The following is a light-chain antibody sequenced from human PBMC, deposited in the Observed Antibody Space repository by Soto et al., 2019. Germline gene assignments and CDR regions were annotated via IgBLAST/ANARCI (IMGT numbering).Light chain of an antibody. J-gene: IGKJ4*01. V-gene: IGKV3-11*01. CDR1: QSVRSY. CDR3: QQYGSSPRPT. CDR2: DAS. Sequence: EIVLTQSPATLSLSPGERATLSCRASQSVRSYLAWYQQKPGQAPRLLIYDASNRATGIPARFSGSGSGTDFTLTISSLEPEDFAVYYCQQYGSSPRPTFGGGSKVEIK.